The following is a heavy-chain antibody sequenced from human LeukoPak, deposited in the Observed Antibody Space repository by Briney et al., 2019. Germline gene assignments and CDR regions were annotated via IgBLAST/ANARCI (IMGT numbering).Heavy chain of an antibody. CDR3: ARVGRSSSGWLPDY. J-gene: IGHJ4*02. V-gene: IGHV4-61*02. CDR1: GGSISSGSYY. D-gene: IGHD6-19*01. Sequence: SQTLSLTCTVSGGSISSGSYYWSWIRQPAGKGLEWVGRIYTSGSTNHNPSLKSRVTISVDTSKNQFSLKLSSVTAADTAVYYCARVGRSSSGWLPDYWGQGTLVTVSS. CDR2: IYTSGST.